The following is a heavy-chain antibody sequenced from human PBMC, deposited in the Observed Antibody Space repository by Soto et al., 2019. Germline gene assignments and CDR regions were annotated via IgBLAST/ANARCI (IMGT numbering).Heavy chain of an antibody. Sequence: EVQLVESGGGLVQPGGSLRLSCAASGFTFSTYEMNWVRQAPGKGLEWVSFFSGSSGTIFYADSVKGRFTISGDNAKNSLYLKMNSLRAEDTAVYYCARGRPSSPYYYYGMDVWGQGTTVTVSS. CDR1: GFTFSTYE. CDR2: FSGSSGTI. J-gene: IGHJ6*02. CDR3: ARGRPSSPYYYYGMDV. D-gene: IGHD6-6*01. V-gene: IGHV3-48*03.